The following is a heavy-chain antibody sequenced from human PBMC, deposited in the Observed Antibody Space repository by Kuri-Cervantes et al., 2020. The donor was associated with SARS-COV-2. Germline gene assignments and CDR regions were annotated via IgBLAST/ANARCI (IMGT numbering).Heavy chain of an antibody. J-gene: IGHJ4*02. D-gene: IGHD5-18*01. CDR2: INHSGST. CDR3: ARGYSYGYEKASDY. CDR1: GRSFSGYY. V-gene: IGHV4-34*01. Sequence: GSLRLSCAVYGRSFSGYYWSWIRQPPGKGLEWIGEINHSGSTNYNPSLKSRVTISVDTSKNQFSLKLSSVTAADTAVYYCARGYSYGYEKASDYWGQGTLVTVSS.